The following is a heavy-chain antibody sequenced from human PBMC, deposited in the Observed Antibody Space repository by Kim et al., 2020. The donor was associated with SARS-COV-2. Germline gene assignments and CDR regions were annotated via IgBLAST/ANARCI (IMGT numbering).Heavy chain of an antibody. Sequence: ASVKVSCKASGYTFTGYYMHWVRQAPGQGLEWMGWINPNSGGTNYAQKFQGRVTMTRDTSISTAYMELSRLRSDDTAVYYCARDGLYSNYGRLYGSNDYWGQGTLVTVSS. CDR1: GYTFTGYY. CDR2: INPNSGGT. V-gene: IGHV1-2*02. D-gene: IGHD4-4*01. CDR3: ARDGLYSNYGRLYGSNDY. J-gene: IGHJ4*02.